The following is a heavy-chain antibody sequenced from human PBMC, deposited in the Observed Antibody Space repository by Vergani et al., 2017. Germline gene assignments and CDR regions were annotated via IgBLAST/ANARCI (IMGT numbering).Heavy chain of an antibody. Sequence: QVQLVQSGAEVKKPGSSVKVSCKASGGTFSSYTISWVRQAPGQGLEWMGRIIPILGIANYAQRFQGRVTITADKSTSTAYMELSSLRSEDTAVYYCARAMRYDSSGNTYNWFDPWGQGTLVTVSS. J-gene: IGHJ5*02. CDR2: IIPILGIA. CDR1: GGTFSSYT. CDR3: ARAMRYDSSGNTYNWFDP. D-gene: IGHD3-22*01. V-gene: IGHV1-69*02.